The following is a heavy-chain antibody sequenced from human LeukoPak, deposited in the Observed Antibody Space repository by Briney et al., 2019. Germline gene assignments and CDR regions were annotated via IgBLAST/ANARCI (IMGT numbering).Heavy chain of an antibody. J-gene: IGHJ4*02. Sequence: GGSLRLSCAASGFTFSASSLHWVRQASGKGLEWVGRIRNKANNYATAYAASVKGRFTLSRDDSKNTAYLQMSSLKPEDTAVYYCTCLESTGQDPNGDYWGQGTLVTVSS. V-gene: IGHV3-73*01. CDR3: TCLESTGQDPNGDY. CDR2: IRNKANNYAT. D-gene: IGHD1-1*01. CDR1: GFTFSASS.